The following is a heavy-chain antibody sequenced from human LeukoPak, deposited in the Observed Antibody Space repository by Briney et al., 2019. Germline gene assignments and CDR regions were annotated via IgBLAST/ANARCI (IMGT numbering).Heavy chain of an antibody. CDR1: GFTFSSYS. CDR2: ISSSRNYI. D-gene: IGHD7-27*01. V-gene: IGHV3-21*01. Sequence: GGSLRLSCAASGFTFSSYSVNWVRQAPGKGLEWVSFISSSRNYIYYADSVKGRFTISRDNAKNSLYLQMNSLRAEDTAVYYCAVWGAFDYWGQGTLVTVSS. J-gene: IGHJ4*02. CDR3: AVWGAFDY.